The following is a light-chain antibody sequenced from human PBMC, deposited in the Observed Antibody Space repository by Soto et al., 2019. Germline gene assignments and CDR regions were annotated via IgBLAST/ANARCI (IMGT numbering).Light chain of an antibody. CDR3: QQYGSLVT. Sequence: EIVLTQSPGTLSLSPGERATLSCRASQSVSSSDLAWYQHKPGRAPRLLIDGTSSRATGIPDRVSGSGSGTDFTLTISRLEPEDLAVYYWQQYGSLVTFGQGTKVEI. CDR1: QSVSSSD. V-gene: IGKV3-20*01. J-gene: IGKJ1*01. CDR2: GTS.